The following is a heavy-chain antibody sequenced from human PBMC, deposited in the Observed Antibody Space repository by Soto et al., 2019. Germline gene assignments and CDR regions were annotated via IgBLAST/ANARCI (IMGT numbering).Heavy chain of an antibody. D-gene: IGHD3-3*01. CDR3: ATSTYDDFWSGPY. J-gene: IGHJ4*02. CDR1: GYTFADFY. CDR2: MNPTTGGA. V-gene: IGHV1-2*02. Sequence: ASVKVSCKTSGYTFADFYIHWVRQAPGQGFEWMGCMNPTTGGAVYAQKFLGRVAMTRDTSISTAYMELSRLSSNDTAVYFCATSTYDDFWSGPYRGQGPLVTVSS.